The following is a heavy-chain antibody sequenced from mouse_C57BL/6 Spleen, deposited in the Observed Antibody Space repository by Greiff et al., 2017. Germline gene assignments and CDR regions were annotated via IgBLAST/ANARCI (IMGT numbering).Heavy chain of an antibody. J-gene: IGHJ2*01. CDR2: ISSGGSYT. D-gene: IGHD3-1*01. CDR1: GFTFSSYG. CDR3: ARHEDGPFDY. Sequence: EVMLVESGGDLVKPGGSLKLSCAASGFTFSSYGMSWVRQTPDKRLEWVATISSGGSYTYYPDSVKGRFTISRDNAKNTLYLQMSSLKSEDTAMYYCARHEDGPFDYWGQGTTLTVSS. V-gene: IGHV5-6*02.